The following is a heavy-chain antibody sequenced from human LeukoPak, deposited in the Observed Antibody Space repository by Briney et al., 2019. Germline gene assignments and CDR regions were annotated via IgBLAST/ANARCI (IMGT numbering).Heavy chain of an antibody. J-gene: IGHJ5*02. D-gene: IGHD3-10*01. CDR2: IYYTGST. CDR3: ARSMVRGTPLRWFDP. V-gene: IGHV4-59*01. Sequence: SETLSLTCTVSGGSISSYYWSWIWQPPGKGLEWIGYIYYTGSTNYNPSLKSRVTISVDTSKNQFSLKLSSVSAADTAVYYCARSMVRGTPLRWFDPWGQGTLVTVSS. CDR1: GGSISSYY.